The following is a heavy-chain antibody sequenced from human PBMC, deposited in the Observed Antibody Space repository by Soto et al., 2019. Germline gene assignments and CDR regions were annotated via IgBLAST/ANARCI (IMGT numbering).Heavy chain of an antibody. Sequence: GGSLRLSCAASGFTFSSYGMHWVRQAPGKGLEWVAVISYDGSNKYYADSVKGRFTISRDNSKNTLYLQMNSLRAEDTAVYYCANGEFFDYWGQGTLVTVSS. CDR1: GFTFSSYG. CDR2: ISYDGSNK. V-gene: IGHV3-30*18. D-gene: IGHD3-10*01. J-gene: IGHJ4*02. CDR3: ANGEFFDY.